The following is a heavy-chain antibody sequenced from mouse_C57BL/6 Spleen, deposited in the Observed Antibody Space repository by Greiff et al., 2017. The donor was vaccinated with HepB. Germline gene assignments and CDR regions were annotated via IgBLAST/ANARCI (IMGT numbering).Heavy chain of an antibody. CDR3: ARDAHYGSSHYYAMDY. Sequence: DVQLVESGGGLVKPGGSLKLSCAASGFTFSSYAMSWVRQTPEKRLEWVATISDGGSYTYYPDNVKGRFTISRDNAKNNLYLQMSHLKSEDTAMYYCARDAHYGSSHYYAMDYWGQGTSVTVSS. V-gene: IGHV5-4*01. CDR2: ISDGGSYT. D-gene: IGHD1-1*01. J-gene: IGHJ4*01. CDR1: GFTFSSYA.